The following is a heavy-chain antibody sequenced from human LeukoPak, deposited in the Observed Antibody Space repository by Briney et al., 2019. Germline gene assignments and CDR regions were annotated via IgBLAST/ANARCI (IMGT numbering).Heavy chain of an antibody. Sequence: KPSETLSLTCTVSGGSISSYYWSWIRQPPGKGLEWIGYIYYSGSTNYNPSLKSRVTISVDTSKNQFSLKLSSVTAADTAVYYCARDLTVYYYGMDVWGQGTTVTVSS. V-gene: IGHV4-59*01. D-gene: IGHD1-20*01. CDR1: GGSISSYY. CDR3: ARDLTVYYYGMDV. J-gene: IGHJ6*02. CDR2: IYYSGST.